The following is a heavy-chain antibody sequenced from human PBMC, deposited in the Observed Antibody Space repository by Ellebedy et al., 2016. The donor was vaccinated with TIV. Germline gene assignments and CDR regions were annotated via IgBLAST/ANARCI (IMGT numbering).Heavy chain of an antibody. V-gene: IGHV3-7*01. Sequence: GESLKISCAASGFTFSSYWMSWVRQAPGKGLEWVANIKQDGSEKYYVDSVKGRFTISRDNAKNSLYLQMNSLRAEDTAVYYCASYQDATNYWGQGTLVTVSS. CDR1: GFTFSSYW. CDR3: ASYQDATNY. D-gene: IGHD2-15*01. J-gene: IGHJ4*02. CDR2: IKQDGSEK.